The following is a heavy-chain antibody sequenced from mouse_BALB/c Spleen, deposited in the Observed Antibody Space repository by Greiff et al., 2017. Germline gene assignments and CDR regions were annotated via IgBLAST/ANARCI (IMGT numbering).Heavy chain of an antibody. CDR3: TRIMGSAY. Sequence: EVKLMESGGGLVKPGGSLKLSCAASGFTFSSYTMSWVRQTPEKRLEWVATISSGGSYTYYPDSVKGRFTISRDNAKNTLYLQMSSLKSEDTAMYYCTRIMGSAYWGQGTLVTVSA. CDR1: GFTFSSYT. D-gene: IGHD1-1*02. V-gene: IGHV5-6-4*01. CDR2: ISSGGSYT. J-gene: IGHJ3*01.